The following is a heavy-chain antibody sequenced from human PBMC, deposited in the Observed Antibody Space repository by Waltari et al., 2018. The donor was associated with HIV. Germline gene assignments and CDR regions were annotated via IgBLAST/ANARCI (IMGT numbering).Heavy chain of an antibody. D-gene: IGHD3-10*01. Sequence: QVQLVESGGGVVQPGGSLRLSCVASGFNFSGYGMHWVRQGPGKGVGVGTFILYDESSESYLRSVKGRFTISRDNSKNIVYLQMNSLRPEDTAIYYCSKDLLTNIRGGAFDPWGQGTLVTVSS. V-gene: IGHV3-30*02. CDR1: GFNFSGYG. J-gene: IGHJ5*02. CDR3: SKDLLTNIRGGAFDP. CDR2: ILYDESSE.